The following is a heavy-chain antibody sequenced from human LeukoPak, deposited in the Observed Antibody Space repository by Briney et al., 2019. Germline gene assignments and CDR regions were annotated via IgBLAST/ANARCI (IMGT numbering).Heavy chain of an antibody. Sequence: SETLSLTCAVYGGSFSGYYWSWIRQPPGKGLGWIGEINHSGSTNYNPSLKSRVTISVDTSKNQFSLKLSSVTAADTAVYYCARLRRLRPFDYWGQGTLVTVSP. CDR3: ARLRRLRPFDY. CDR2: INHSGST. V-gene: IGHV4-34*01. D-gene: IGHD6-25*01. CDR1: GGSFSGYY. J-gene: IGHJ4*02.